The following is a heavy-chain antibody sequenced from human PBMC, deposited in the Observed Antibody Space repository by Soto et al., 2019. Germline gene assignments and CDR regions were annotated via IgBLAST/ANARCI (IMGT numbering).Heavy chain of an antibody. CDR2: LHSGGDT. CDR3: ARDYCSGTTCYEFDY. Sequence: PGGSLRLSCAASGIPVSSNYMTWVRQAPGKGLEWVSVLHSGGDTYYANSVKGRFTISRHDSTNTLFLQMNSLTPEDTAMYYCARDYCSGTTCYEFDYWGQGTQVTVSS. D-gene: IGHD2-2*01. CDR1: GIPVSSNY. V-gene: IGHV3-53*04. J-gene: IGHJ4*02.